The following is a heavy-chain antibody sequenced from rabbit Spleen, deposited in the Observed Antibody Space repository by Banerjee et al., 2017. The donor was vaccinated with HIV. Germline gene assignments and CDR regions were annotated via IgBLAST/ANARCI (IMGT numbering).Heavy chain of an antibody. CDR3: ARDLVGVIGWNFYL. CDR1: GFSFSDRDV. CDR2: INAATAKP. D-gene: IGHD1-1*01. Sequence: QEQLVESGGGLVNPEGSLTLTCKASGFSFSDRDVMCWVRQAPGKGLEWIACINAATAKPVYATWAKGRFTISRTSTTTVTLRMTSLTAADTATYFCARDLVGVIGWNFYLWGPGTLVTVS. J-gene: IGHJ4*01. V-gene: IGHV1S45*01.